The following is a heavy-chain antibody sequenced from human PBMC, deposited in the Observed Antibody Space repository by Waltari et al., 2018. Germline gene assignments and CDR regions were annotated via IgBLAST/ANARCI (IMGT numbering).Heavy chain of an antibody. CDR1: GGSMTNYY. V-gene: IGHV4-59*01. D-gene: IGHD6-19*01. Sequence: QVQLQESGPGLVRPSETLSLTCTVSGGSMTNYYWSWVRQPPGKGLEWIGYVSYTGTTTYNPSLKSRVTISVDTSNNQFSLKLTSVTAADTAMYYCARTPYSSGNYWGQGILVTVSS. J-gene: IGHJ4*02. CDR2: VSYTGTT. CDR3: ARTPYSSGNY.